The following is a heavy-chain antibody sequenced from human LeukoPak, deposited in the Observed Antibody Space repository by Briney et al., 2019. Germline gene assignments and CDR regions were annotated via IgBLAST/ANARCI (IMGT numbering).Heavy chain of an antibody. J-gene: IGHJ3*02. CDR1: GFTFSSYS. D-gene: IGHD2-21*02. V-gene: IGHV3-21*01. CDR2: IRSGSSDI. CDR3: ARAWVTATSDAFDI. Sequence: NPGGSLRLSCAASGFTFSSYSMNWVRQAPGKGLEWVSYIRSGSSDIYYADSVKGRFTISRDTAKNSLYLQMNSLRDEDTAVYYCARAWVTATSDAFDIWGQGTMVTVSS.